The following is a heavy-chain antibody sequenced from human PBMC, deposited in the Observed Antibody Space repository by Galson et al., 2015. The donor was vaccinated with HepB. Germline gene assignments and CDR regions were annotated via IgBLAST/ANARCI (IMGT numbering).Heavy chain of an antibody. Sequence: SLRLSCAASGFTFSSYAMSWVRQAPGKGLEWVSAISGSGGSTYYADSVKGRFTISRDNSKNTLYLQMNSLRAEDTAVYYCAKDGAVDYGGDYWGQGTLVTVSS. CDR3: AKDGAVDYGGDY. V-gene: IGHV3-23*01. J-gene: IGHJ4*02. CDR1: GFTFSSYA. CDR2: ISGSGGST. D-gene: IGHD4-17*01.